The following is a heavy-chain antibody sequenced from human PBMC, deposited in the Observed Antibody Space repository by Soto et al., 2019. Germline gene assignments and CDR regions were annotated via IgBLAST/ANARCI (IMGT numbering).Heavy chain of an antibody. CDR1: GGSICTYY. Sequence: PSETLSLTCTVSGGSICTYYWSWIRQPPGKGLEWIGYIYYSGSTNYNPSLKSRVTISVDTSKNQFSLKLSSVTAADTAVYYCARGGWRHIDYWGQGTLVTVSS. V-gene: IGHV4-59*08. D-gene: IGHD3-3*01. J-gene: IGHJ4*02. CDR3: ARGGWRHIDY. CDR2: IYYSGST.